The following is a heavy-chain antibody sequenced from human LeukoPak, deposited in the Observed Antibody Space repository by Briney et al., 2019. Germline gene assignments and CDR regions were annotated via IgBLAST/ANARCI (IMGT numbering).Heavy chain of an antibody. D-gene: IGHD6-13*01. V-gene: IGHV3-21*01. CDR1: GFTFSSYS. J-gene: IGHJ4*02. CDR3: AREGAQSIAAASGYHDY. CDR2: ISSSSSYI. Sequence: NPGGSLRLSCAASGFTFSSYSMNWVRQAPGKGLEWVSSISSSSSYIYYADSVKGRFTISRDNAKNSLYLQMNSLRAEDTAVYYCAREGAQSIAAASGYHDYWGQGTLVTVSS.